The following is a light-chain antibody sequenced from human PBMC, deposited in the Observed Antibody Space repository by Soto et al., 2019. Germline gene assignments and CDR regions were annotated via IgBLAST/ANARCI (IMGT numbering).Light chain of an antibody. Sequence: DIQMTQSPSTLSASVGDRVTITCRASHSISSWLAWYQQKPGKAPNLLIYAASTLESGVPSRFSGSGSGTEFTLTISSLQPDDFATYYCQQYNSYNLSFGQGTKVDIK. V-gene: IGKV1-5*01. CDR2: AAS. J-gene: IGKJ1*01. CDR1: HSISSW. CDR3: QQYNSYNLS.